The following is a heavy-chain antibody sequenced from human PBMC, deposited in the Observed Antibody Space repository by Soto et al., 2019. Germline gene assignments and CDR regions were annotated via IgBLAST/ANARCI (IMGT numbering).Heavy chain of an antibody. J-gene: IGHJ5*02. D-gene: IGHD3-16*01. Sequence: PSETLSLTCTVSGGSISSYYWSWIRQPPGKGLEWIGYIYYSGSTNYNPSLKSRVTISVDTSKNQFSLKLSSVTAADTAVYYCARDLPYDHWFDHWGQGTLVTVS. CDR1: GGSISSYY. CDR2: IYYSGST. V-gene: IGHV4-59*01. CDR3: ARDLPYDHWFDH.